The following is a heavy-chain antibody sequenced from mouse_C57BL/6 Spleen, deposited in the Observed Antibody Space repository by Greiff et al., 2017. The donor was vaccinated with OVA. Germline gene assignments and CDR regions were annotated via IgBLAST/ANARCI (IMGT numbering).Heavy chain of an antibody. CDR3: ARQGYGYDGDYYAMDY. D-gene: IGHD2-2*01. CDR2: ISGGGGNT. CDR1: GFTFSSYT. J-gene: IGHJ4*01. V-gene: IGHV5-9*01. Sequence: EVQGVESGGGLVKPGGSLKLSCAASGFTFSSYTMSWVRQTPEKRLEWVATISGGGGNTYYPDSVKGRFTISRDNAKNTLYLQMSSLRSEDTALYYCARQGYGYDGDYYAMDYWGQGTSVTVSS.